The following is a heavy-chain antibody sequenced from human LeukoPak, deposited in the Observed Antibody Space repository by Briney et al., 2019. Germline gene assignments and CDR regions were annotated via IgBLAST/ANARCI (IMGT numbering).Heavy chain of an antibody. CDR1: GFILSDHY. CDR2: SRNKDNSYST. CDR3: ARAGDYYSTGDC. J-gene: IGHJ4*02. D-gene: IGHD3-22*01. Sequence: GGSLRLSCAGSGFILSDHYMDWVRQAPGKGLEWVARSRNKDNSYSTEYAASVKGRFTILRDDSKNSLYLQMNNLKTEDTAVYYCARAGDYYSTGDCWGQGTLVTVSS. V-gene: IGHV3-72*01.